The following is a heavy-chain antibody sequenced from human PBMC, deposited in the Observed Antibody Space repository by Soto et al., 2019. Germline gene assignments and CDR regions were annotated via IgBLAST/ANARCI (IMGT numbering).Heavy chain of an antibody. Sequence: QLRLQESGSGVVKTSESLSLTCTVFGASITNGSYSWSWIRQSPGRGLEWIGHITHLENTYFNPSFKTRLSTSIDRTKNQFPLKVTSIAGADKGRLFCVRGGGNDPLEYWGQGILVTVSS. CDR2: ITHLENT. J-gene: IGHJ1*01. CDR1: GASITNGSYS. D-gene: IGHD2-15*01. CDR3: VRGGGNDPLEY. V-gene: IGHV4-30-2*06.